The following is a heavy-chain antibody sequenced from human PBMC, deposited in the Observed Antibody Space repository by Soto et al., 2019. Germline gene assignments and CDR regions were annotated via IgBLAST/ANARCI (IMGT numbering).Heavy chain of an antibody. CDR3: ARDLVYSYGYYYYGMDV. D-gene: IGHD5-18*01. J-gene: IGHJ6*02. V-gene: IGHV1-46*01. CDR1: GYTFTSYY. CDR2: INPSGGST. Sequence: PSVKVSCKASGYTFTSYYMHWVRQAPGQGLEWMGIINPSGGSTSYAQKFQGRVTMTRDTSTSTVYMELSSLRSEDTAVYYCARDLVYSYGYYYYGMDVWAQGTTVTVSS.